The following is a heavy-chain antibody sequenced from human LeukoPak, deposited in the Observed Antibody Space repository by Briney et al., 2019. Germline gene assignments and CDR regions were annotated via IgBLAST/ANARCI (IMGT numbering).Heavy chain of an antibody. J-gene: IGHJ4*02. CDR3: ARGTVAGKAPY. CDR2: ISSSGSTI. Sequence: PGGSLRLSCAASGLTFSSHSMNWVRQAPGKGLEWVSYISSSGSTIYYADSVKGRFSISRDNAKNSLHLQMNSLRVEDTAVYYCARGTVAGKAPYWGQGTLVTVSS. D-gene: IGHD6-19*01. V-gene: IGHV3-48*01. CDR1: GLTFSSHS.